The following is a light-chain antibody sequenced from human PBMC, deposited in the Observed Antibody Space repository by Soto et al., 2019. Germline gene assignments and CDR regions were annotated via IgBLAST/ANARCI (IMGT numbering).Light chain of an antibody. Sequence: EIVLTQSPGTLSLSPVERATLSCMASQSVSSSYLAWYQQKPGQAPRLLIYGASSRATGIPDRFSGSGSGTDFTLTISRLEPEDFATYYCQQLHSYPLTFGGGTKVDIK. CDR1: QSVSSSY. J-gene: IGKJ4*01. V-gene: IGKV3-20*01. CDR2: GAS. CDR3: QQLHSYPLT.